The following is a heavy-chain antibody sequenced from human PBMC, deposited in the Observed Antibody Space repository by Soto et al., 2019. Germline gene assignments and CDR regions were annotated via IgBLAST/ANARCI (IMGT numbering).Heavy chain of an antibody. CDR2: IDHGGSP. V-gene: IGHV4-34*01. J-gene: IGHJ6*02. D-gene: IGHD6-19*01. Sequence: PENLGDTYGVYAGSLRRYSCSWIRQPPGEGMEWIGEIDHGGSPYFSPSLKSRVTISIDTSKNQLSLHLRSVTAADTAVYYCARRRSDSSGWGVRYYYAMDVWGQGTTVT. CDR3: ARRRSDSSGWGVRYYYAMDV. CDR1: AGSLRRYS.